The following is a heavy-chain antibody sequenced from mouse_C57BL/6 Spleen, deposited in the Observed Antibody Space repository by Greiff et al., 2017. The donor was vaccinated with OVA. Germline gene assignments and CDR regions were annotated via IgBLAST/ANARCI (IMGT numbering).Heavy chain of an antibody. D-gene: IGHD1-1*01. V-gene: IGHV1-72*01. CDR1: GYTFTSYW. CDR3: ARHWDLNYYGSSYTFAY. CDR2: IDPNSGCT. J-gene: IGHJ3*01. Sequence: QVQLQQPGAELVKPGASVKLSCKASGYTFTSYWMHWVKQRPGRGLEWIGRIDPNSGCTKYNEKFKSKATLTVDKPSSTAYMQLSSLTSEDSAVYYCARHWDLNYYGSSYTFAYWGQGTLVTVSA.